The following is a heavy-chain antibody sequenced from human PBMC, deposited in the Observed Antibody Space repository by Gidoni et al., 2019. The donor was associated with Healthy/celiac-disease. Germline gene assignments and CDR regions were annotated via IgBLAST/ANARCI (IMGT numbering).Heavy chain of an antibody. D-gene: IGHD2-15*01. CDR1: GGSFSGYY. J-gene: IGHJ6*03. CDR3: ARSLSPLVAATHPYYYYMDV. Sequence: QVQLQQWGAGLLKPSETLSLTCAVYGGSFSGYYWSWIRQPPGKGLEWIGEINHSGSTNYNPSLKSRVTISVDTSKNQFSLKLSSVTAADTAVYYCARSLSPLVAATHPYYYYMDVWGKGTTVTVSS. CDR2: INHSGST. V-gene: IGHV4-34*01.